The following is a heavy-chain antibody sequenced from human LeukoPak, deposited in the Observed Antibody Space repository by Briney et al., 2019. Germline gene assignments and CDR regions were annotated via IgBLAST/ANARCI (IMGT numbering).Heavy chain of an antibody. D-gene: IGHD3-3*01. CDR2: ISWDGGST. Sequence: GGSLRLSCAASGFTFSSYAMSWVRQAPGKGLEWVSLISWDGGSTYYADSVKGRFTISRDNSKNSLYLQMNSLRTEDTALYYCAKGGFLEWFPMGHFQHWGQGTLVTVSS. CDR1: GFTFSSYA. J-gene: IGHJ1*01. V-gene: IGHV3-43*01. CDR3: AKGGFLEWFPMGHFQH.